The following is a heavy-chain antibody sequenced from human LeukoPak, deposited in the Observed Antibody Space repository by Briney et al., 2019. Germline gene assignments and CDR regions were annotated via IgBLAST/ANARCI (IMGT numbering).Heavy chain of an antibody. CDR3: TTDRQGTGTTAY. CDR1: GFTVANAW. J-gene: IGHJ4*02. V-gene: IGHV3-15*07. Sequence: PGGSLRLSCAASGFTVANAWMNWVRQTRGKGLQWVGRIKSKIDGGTTDYAAPVKGKFTILRDDSKNTLYLQMNSLKTEDTAIYYCTTDRQGTGTTAYWGQGTLVTVSS. D-gene: IGHD1-7*01. CDR2: IKSKIDGGTT.